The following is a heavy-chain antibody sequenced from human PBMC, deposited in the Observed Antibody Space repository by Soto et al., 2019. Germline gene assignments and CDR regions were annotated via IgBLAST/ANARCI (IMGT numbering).Heavy chain of an antibody. J-gene: IGHJ4*02. D-gene: IGHD4-17*01. CDR3: AKGIRLHFDQ. CDR1: RFTFESFA. V-gene: IGHV3-23*01. CDR2: ISDSGRTT. Sequence: ESGGSLVQPGGSLRLSCTASRFTFESFAMSWVRQAPGKALEWVAYISDSGRTTYYADSVKGRFTISRDNSENTVYLQMNSLRAEDTATYYCAKGIRLHFDQWGQGALVTVSS.